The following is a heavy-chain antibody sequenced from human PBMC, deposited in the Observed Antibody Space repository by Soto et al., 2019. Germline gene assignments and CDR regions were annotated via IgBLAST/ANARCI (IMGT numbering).Heavy chain of an antibody. D-gene: IGHD3-10*01. V-gene: IGHV4-31*03. CDR2: IYYSGST. J-gene: IGHJ6*02. CDR3: ARDNMVRGDPTRYYYGMDV. Sequence: QVQLQESGPGLVKPSQTLSLTCTVSGGSISSGGYYWSWIRQHPGKGLEWIGYIYYSGSTYYNPSLNSRVSISVDTSKNQFSLKLRSVTAADTDVYYCARDNMVRGDPTRYYYGMDVWGQGTTVTVSS. CDR1: GGSISSGGYY.